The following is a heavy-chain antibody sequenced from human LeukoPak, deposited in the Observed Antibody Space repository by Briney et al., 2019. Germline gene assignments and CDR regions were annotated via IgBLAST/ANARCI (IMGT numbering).Heavy chain of an antibody. Sequence: ASVKVSCKASGYIFTTYGISWVRQAPGEGLAWMGWISVYNGNTDYAQNFQGRVTMTTDTSTSTAYTELRSLRSDDTAVYYCARSRDYSGSYNDTFDIWGQGTMVTVSS. CDR1: GYIFTTYG. CDR3: ARSRDYSGSYNDTFDI. D-gene: IGHD1-26*01. V-gene: IGHV1-18*01. CDR2: ISVYNGNT. J-gene: IGHJ3*02.